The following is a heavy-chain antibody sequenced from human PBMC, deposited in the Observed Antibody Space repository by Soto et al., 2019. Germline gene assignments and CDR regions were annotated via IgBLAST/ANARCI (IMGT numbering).Heavy chain of an antibody. D-gene: IGHD3-22*01. CDR3: TTDLPLDYYDSSGYYYYGMDV. CDR1: GFSFNSYW. CDR2: IKSKTDGGTT. J-gene: IGHJ6*02. V-gene: IGHV3-15*01. Sequence: GGSLRLSCAASGFSFNSYWMSWVRQAPGKGLEWVGRIKSKTDGGTTDYAAPVKGRFTISRDDSKNTLYLQMNSLKTEDTAVYYCTTDLPLDYYDSSGYYYYGMDVWGQGTTVTVSS.